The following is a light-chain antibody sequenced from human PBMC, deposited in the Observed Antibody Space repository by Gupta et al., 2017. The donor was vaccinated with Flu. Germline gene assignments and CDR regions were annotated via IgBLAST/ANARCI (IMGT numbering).Light chain of an antibody. J-gene: IGLJ3*02. CDR1: RSDVGGDKY. CDR2: EVS. Sequence: SISNCCSGNRSDVGGDKYVSWYQQHPGKGHKRIIYEVSIRPAGVSNRFAGSKSGNTASLTMSGRQDEDEADYYCSSFTSTSTLLFGGGTKLTVL. CDR3: SSFTSTSTLL. V-gene: IGLV2-14*01.